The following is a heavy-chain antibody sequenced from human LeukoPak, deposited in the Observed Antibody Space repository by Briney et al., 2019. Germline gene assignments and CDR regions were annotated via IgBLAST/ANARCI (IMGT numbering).Heavy chain of an antibody. D-gene: IGHD1-26*01. Sequence: SVKVSCKASGGTFSSYAISWVRQAPGQGLEWMGGIIPIFGTANYAQKFQGRVTITTDESTSTAYMELSSLRSEDTAVYYCARDLSGSYHIDYWGQGTLVTVSS. CDR3: ARDLSGSYHIDY. CDR2: IIPIFGTA. J-gene: IGHJ4*02. V-gene: IGHV1-69*05. CDR1: GGTFSSYA.